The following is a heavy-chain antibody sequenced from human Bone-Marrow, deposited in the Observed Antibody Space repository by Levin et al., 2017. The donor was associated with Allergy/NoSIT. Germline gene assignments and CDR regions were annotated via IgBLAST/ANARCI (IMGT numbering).Heavy chain of an antibody. J-gene: IGHJ2*01. CDR1: GFIFSTYN. CDR2: ISYDGRNK. V-gene: IGHV3-30*04. D-gene: IGHD5-18*01. Sequence: LSLTCAASGFIFSTYNVHWVRQAPGKGLEWVAVISYDGRNKYYADSVKGRFTISRDNSKNTVYLQKNGLRAEDTAVYYCARDLSGYSYGYPWFFDLWGRGTLVIVSS. CDR3: ARDLSGYSYGYPWFFDL.